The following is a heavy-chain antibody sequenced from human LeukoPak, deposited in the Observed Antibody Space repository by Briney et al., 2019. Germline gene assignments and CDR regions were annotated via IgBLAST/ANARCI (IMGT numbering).Heavy chain of an antibody. D-gene: IGHD6-19*01. CDR3: ARCIISGWQWVGDYYYMDV. CDR2: IYHSGST. J-gene: IGHJ6*03. CDR1: GGSISRGYY. V-gene: IGHV4-38-2*02. Sequence: ETSETLSLTCTVSGGSISRGYYWGWIRQPPGKGLEWIGSIYHSGSTCYNPSLKSRVTISVDTSKNQFSLKLSSVTAADTAVYYCARCIISGWQWVGDYYYMDVWGKGTTVTVSS.